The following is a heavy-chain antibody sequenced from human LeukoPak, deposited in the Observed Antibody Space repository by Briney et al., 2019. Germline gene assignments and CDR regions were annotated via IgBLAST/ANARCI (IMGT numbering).Heavy chain of an antibody. V-gene: IGHV3-7*03. Sequence: GGSLRLSCAASGFTFSDYWMNWVRQAPGKGLEWVANMKEDGSEKYCEDCVKGRFTISRDNAKNSLYLQMNSLRVEDTVVYYCARGPNYGSRSDYFDYWGQGTLVSVSS. D-gene: IGHD3-10*01. J-gene: IGHJ4*02. CDR3: ARGPNYGSRSDYFDY. CDR1: GFTFSDYW. CDR2: MKEDGSEK.